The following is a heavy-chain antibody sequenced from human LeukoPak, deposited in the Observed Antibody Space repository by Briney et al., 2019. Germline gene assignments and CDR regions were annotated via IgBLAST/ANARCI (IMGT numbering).Heavy chain of an antibody. CDR2: ISSSSSYI. CDR3: ARTGREYQLLWWFDP. D-gene: IGHD2-2*01. J-gene: IGHJ5*02. CDR1: GFTFSSYS. Sequence: GGSLRLSCAASGFTFSSYSMNWVRQAPGKGLEWVSSISSSSSYIYYADSVKGRFTISRDNAKNSLYLQMNSLRAEDTAVYYCARTGREYQLLWWFDPWGQGTLVTVSS. V-gene: IGHV3-21*01.